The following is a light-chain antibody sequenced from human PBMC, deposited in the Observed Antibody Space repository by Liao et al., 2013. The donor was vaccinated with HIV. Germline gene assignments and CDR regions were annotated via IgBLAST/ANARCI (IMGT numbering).Light chain of an antibody. J-gene: IGLJ3*02. Sequence: SYDLTQPPSVSVSPGQTARITCSGDALPKQYAYWYQQKPGQAPVLVIYRDNERPSGIPERFSGSSSGTTVTLTISGVQAEDEADYFCQSADSSGTYVVFGGGTKLTVL. CDR2: RDN. CDR1: ALPKQY. V-gene: IGLV3-25*03. CDR3: QSADSSGTYVV.